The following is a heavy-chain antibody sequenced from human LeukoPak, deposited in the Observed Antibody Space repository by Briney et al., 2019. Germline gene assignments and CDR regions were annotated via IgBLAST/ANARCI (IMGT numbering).Heavy chain of an antibody. Sequence: GGSLRLSCAASGFTFDDCAMHWVRQTPGKGLEWVSLIRWDGGSASYADSVKGRFTLSRDNSKNSLYLQMNSLRTEDTALYYCAKASYNGYFDYWGQGTLVTVSS. CDR1: GFTFDDCA. CDR2: IRWDGGSA. D-gene: IGHD2-8*01. J-gene: IGHJ4*02. V-gene: IGHV3-43D*03. CDR3: AKASYNGYFDY.